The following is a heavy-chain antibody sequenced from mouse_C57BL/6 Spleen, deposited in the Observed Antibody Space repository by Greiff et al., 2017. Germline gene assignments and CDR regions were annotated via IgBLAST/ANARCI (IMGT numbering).Heavy chain of an antibody. CDR2: IDPENGDT. CDR3: TTGSSYVLYWYFDV. V-gene: IGHV14-4*01. J-gene: IGHJ1*03. CDR1: GFNIKDDY. Sequence: VQLQQSGAELVRPGASVKLSCTASGFNIKDDYMHWVKQRPEQGLEWIGWIDPENGDTEYASKFQGKATITAYTSSNTAYLQLSSLTSEDTAVYYCTTGSSYVLYWYFDVWGTGTTVTVSS. D-gene: IGHD1-1*01.